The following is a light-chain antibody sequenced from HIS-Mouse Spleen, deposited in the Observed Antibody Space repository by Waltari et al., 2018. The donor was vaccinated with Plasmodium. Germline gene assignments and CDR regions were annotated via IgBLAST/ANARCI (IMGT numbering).Light chain of an antibody. CDR3: CSYAGSSTFVV. Sequence: QSALTQPASVSGSPGRAITLSCPGPSRCVGSSNLVSWYQQHPGKAPKPMIYEGSKRPSGVSNRFSGSKSGNTASLTISGLQAEDEADYYCCSYAGSSTFVVFGGGTKLTVL. V-gene: IGLV2-23*03. CDR1: SRCVGSSNL. CDR2: EGS. J-gene: IGLJ2*01.